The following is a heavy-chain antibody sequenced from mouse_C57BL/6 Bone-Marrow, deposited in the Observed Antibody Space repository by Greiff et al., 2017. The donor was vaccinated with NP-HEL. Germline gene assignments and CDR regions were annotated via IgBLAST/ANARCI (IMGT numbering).Heavy chain of an antibody. J-gene: IGHJ3*01. CDR1: GFTFSSYG. V-gene: IGHV5-6*01. CDR3: ARGRVFYYGSPAWFAY. Sequence: EVHLVESGGDLVKPGGSLKLSCAASGFTFSSYGMSWVRQTPDKRLEWVATISSGGSYTYYPDSVKGRFTISRDNAKNTLYLQMSSLKSEDTAMYYCARGRVFYYGSPAWFAYWGQGTLVTVSA. D-gene: IGHD1-1*01. CDR2: ISSGGSYT.